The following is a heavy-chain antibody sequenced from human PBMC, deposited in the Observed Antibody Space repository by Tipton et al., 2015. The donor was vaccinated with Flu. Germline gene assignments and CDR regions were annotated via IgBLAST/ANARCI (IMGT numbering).Heavy chain of an antibody. J-gene: IGHJ4*02. D-gene: IGHD2-2*01. CDR1: GGSISSYY. V-gene: IGHV4-38-2*02. Sequence: TLSLTCTVSGGSISSYYWGWIRQPPGKGLEWIGSIYHSGSTYYNPSLKSRVTIPVDTSKNQFSLKLSSVTAADTAVYYCARETPYCSSTSCYLRSSTGFDYWGQGTLVTVSS. CDR2: IYHSGST. CDR3: ARETPYCSSTSCYLRSSTGFDY.